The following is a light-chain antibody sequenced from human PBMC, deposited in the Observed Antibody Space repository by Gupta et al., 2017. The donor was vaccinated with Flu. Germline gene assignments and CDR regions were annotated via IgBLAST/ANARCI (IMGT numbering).Light chain of an antibody. Sequence: SSVRTQDPAVSVAWGQTVRITCQGDSLRSYYASWYQQKPGQAPVLVIYGKNNRPSGIPDRFSGSSSGNTASLTIAGAQAEDEADYYCNSRDSSGTWVFGGGTKLTVL. CDR1: SLRSYY. CDR2: GKN. V-gene: IGLV3-19*01. CDR3: NSRDSSGTWV. J-gene: IGLJ3*02.